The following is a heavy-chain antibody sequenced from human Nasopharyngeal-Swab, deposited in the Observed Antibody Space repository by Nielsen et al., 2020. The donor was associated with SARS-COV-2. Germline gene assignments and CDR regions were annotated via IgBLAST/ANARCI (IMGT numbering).Heavy chain of an antibody. V-gene: IGHV3-74*01. Sequence: GGSLRLSCAASGFTFNRYWLHWVRQVPGKGLQWVSRINSDGSDTRYAESVKGRFTASRDTANSMLYLQLNGVRVEDTGVYFCAREWERPYYFDYWGQGVQVTVSS. CDR3: AREWERPYYFDY. D-gene: IGHD1-26*01. J-gene: IGHJ4*02. CDR2: INSDGSDT. CDR1: GFTFNRYW.